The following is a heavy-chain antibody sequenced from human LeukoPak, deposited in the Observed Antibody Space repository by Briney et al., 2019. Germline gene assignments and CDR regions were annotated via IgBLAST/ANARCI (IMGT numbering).Heavy chain of an antibody. Sequence: ASVKVSCKASGGIFSSYAISWVRQAPGQGLEWMGGIIPIFGTANYAQKFQGRVTITADESTSTAYMELSSLRSDNTAVYYCARDRAMVRGAYAFDIWGQGTMVTVSS. CDR3: ARDRAMVRGAYAFDI. D-gene: IGHD3-10*01. J-gene: IGHJ3*02. CDR2: IIPIFGTA. V-gene: IGHV1-69*13. CDR1: GGIFSSYA.